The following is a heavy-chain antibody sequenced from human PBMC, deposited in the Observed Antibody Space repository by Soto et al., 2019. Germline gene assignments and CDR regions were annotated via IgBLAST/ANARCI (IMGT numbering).Heavy chain of an antibody. J-gene: IGHJ6*02. V-gene: IGHV3-21*01. D-gene: IGHD2-2*02. Sequence: GGSLKLSCEGSGFTFSTYSINWVRQAPGKGLEWVSSISSRSDIYYADSVKGRFTISRDNAKNSVSLQMNSLRAEDMAVYYCAREYTAWPLAYGLDVWGQGTTVTVSS. CDR2: ISSRSDI. CDR1: GFTFSTYS. CDR3: AREYTAWPLAYGLDV.